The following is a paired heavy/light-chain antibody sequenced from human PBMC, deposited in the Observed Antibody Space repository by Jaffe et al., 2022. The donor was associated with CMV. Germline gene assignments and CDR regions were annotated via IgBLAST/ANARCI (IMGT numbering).Heavy chain of an antibody. D-gene: IGHD3-9*01. Sequence: EVQLVESGGDLVQPGGSLRLSCAASGLTFNTYWMNWVRQAPGKGLEWVANIKPDGSEKFYADSVKGRFIISRDNARSSLWLQMNSLRAEDTAVYYCAGTNTANDKRFDEWGQGTLVTVSS. V-gene: IGHV3-7*01. CDR1: GLTFNTYW. CDR2: IKPDGSEK. CDR3: AGTNTANDKRFDE. J-gene: IGHJ4*02.
Light chain of an antibody. CDR3: QQYYTLPPT. V-gene: IGKV1D-8*04. CDR1: QGINIH. J-gene: IGKJ1*01. CDR2: EAS. Sequence: VIWVTQSPSLVSASTGDRVIINCRLSQGINIHLAWYQQKPGKAPELLIYEASTLQSGVPSRFSGSGSGTDFTLTINSLQSEDFAIYHCQQYYTLPPTFGQGTTVDMK.